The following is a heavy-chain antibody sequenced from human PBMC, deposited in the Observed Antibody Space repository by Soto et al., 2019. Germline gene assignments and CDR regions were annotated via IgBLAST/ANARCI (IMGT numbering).Heavy chain of an antibody. D-gene: IGHD4-17*01. CDR2: GSYSGTT. J-gene: IGHJ4*02. V-gene: IGHV4-61*01. CDR3: ARGATVTQFDY. CDR1: GVSVSSGSFY. Sequence: SETLSLTCTVSGVSVSSGSFYWAWIRQPPGKGLEWIGFGSYSGTTNYKPSLKSRVTISVDTSRSQISLKVSSLTAADTAVYYCARGATVTQFDYWGRGTLVTVSS.